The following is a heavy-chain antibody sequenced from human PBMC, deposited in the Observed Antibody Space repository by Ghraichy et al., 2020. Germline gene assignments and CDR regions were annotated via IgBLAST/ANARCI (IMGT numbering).Heavy chain of an antibody. CDR3: ARGGWDHAFDV. Sequence: GGSLRLSCVASGFTFNNFWFHWVRQAPGKGLVWVSRINNDGSDSIYADSVNGRFTVSRDNAKNTLYLQLNSLRNEDTAVYFCARGGWDHAFDVWGQETAVTVSS. CDR2: INNDGSDS. D-gene: IGHD1-26*01. J-gene: IGHJ3*01. CDR1: GFTFNNFW. V-gene: IGHV3-74*01.